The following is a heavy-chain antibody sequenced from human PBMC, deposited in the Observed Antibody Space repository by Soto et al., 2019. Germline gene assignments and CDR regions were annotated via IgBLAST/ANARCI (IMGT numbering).Heavy chain of an antibody. Sequence: ASVKVSCKASGYTFTNFFLHWVRLAPGQGLEWMGMINPSGGSTSYAQKFQGRVTMTRDTSTSTVYMELSSLRSEDTAVYYCARDYGIVVSYYFDYWGQGTLVTVSS. J-gene: IGHJ4*02. CDR1: GYTFTNFF. CDR3: ARDYGIVVSYYFDY. CDR2: INPSGGST. D-gene: IGHD3-22*01. V-gene: IGHV1-46*01.